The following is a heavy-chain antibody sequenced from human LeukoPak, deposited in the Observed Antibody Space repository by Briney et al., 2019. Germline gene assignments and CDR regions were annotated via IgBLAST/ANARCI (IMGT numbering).Heavy chain of an antibody. CDR1: GFTFSSYG. D-gene: IGHD2-15*01. CDR3: ARGAGYCSGGSCYSLYYYGMDV. J-gene: IGHJ6*02. CDR2: IWYDGSNK. Sequence: PGGSLRLSCAASGFTFSSYGMHWVRQAPGKGLEWVAVIWYDGSNKYYADSVKGRFTISRDNSKNTLYLQMNSLRAEDTTVYYCARGAGYCSGGSCYSLYYYGMDVWGQGTTVTVSS. V-gene: IGHV3-33*01.